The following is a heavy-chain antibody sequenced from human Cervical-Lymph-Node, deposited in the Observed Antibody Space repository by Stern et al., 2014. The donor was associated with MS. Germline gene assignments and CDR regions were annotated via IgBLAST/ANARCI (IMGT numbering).Heavy chain of an antibody. J-gene: IGHJ6*02. CDR1: GLTFSDYS. D-gene: IGHD3-10*01. Sequence: VQLVQSGGGLVKPGGSLRLSCAASGLTFSDYSMNWVRQSPGKGLEWVSSINSRSDYTYYADSVKGRFTISRDNGKNSLYLQMNSRRAEDTAVYYWARHHRPSRRSSTYYYYAMDVWGQGTTVTVSS. CDR3: ARHHRPSRRSSTYYYYAMDV. CDR2: INSRSDYT. V-gene: IGHV3-21*01.